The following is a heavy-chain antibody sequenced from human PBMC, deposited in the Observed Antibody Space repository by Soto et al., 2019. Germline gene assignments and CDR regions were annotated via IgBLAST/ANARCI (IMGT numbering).Heavy chain of an antibody. J-gene: IGHJ4*02. CDR3: ATFGIAARGYFDY. CDR2: ISSSSSYT. V-gene: IGHV3-11*06. Sequence: GGSLRLSCAASGFTFSDYYMSWIRQAPGKGLEWVSYISSSSSYTNYADSVKGRFTISRDNAKNSLYLQMNSLRAEDTAVYYCATFGIAARGYFDYWGQGTLVTVSS. D-gene: IGHD6-6*01. CDR1: GFTFSDYY.